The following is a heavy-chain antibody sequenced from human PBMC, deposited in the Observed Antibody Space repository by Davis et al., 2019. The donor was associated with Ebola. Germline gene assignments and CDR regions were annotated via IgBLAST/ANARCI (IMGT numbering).Heavy chain of an antibody. CDR2: IYYSGRT. CDR3: ARYSNRFDY. Sequence: PSETLSLTCTVSGGSISSSSYYWSWIRQPPGKGLEWIVSIYYSGRTYYNPSLKSRVTISVDTSKNQFSLKLNSVTAADTAVYYCARYSNRFDYWGQGTLVTVSS. CDR1: GGSISSSSYY. D-gene: IGHD4-11*01. V-gene: IGHV4-39*07. J-gene: IGHJ4*02.